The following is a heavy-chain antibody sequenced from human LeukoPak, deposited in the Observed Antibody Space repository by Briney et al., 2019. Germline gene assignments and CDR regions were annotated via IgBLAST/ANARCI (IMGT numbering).Heavy chain of an antibody. CDR1: GGSISSYY. V-gene: IGHV4-59*01. D-gene: IGHD1-1*01. J-gene: IGHJ5*02. CDR2: IYYSGST. Sequence: KPSETLSLTCTVSGGSISSYYWSWIRQPPGKGLEWIGCIYYSGSTNYNPSLKSRVTISVDTSKNQFSLKLSSVTAADTAVYYCARGHSGWNDRYERYNWFDPWGQGTLVTVSS. CDR3: ARGHSGWNDRYERYNWFDP.